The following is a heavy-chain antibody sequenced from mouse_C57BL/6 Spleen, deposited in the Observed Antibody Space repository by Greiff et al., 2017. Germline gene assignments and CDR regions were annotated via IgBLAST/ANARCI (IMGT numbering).Heavy chain of an antibody. Sequence: QQSCKASGYTFTSYWMDWVKQRPGQGLEWIGNIYPSDSETHYNQKFKDKATLTVDNSSSTAYMQLSSLTSEDSAVYYCAMSYYSNYAWFAYWGQGTLVTVSA. CDR2: IYPSDSET. V-gene: IGHV1-61*01. J-gene: IGHJ3*01. CDR3: AMSYYSNYAWFAY. CDR1: GYTFTSYW. D-gene: IGHD2-5*01.